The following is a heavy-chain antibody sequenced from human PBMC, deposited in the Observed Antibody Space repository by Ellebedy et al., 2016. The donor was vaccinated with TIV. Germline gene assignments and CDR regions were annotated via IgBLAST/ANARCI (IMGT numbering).Heavy chain of an antibody. CDR1: GFTFSSYG. Sequence: GESLKISCAASGFTFSSYGMHWVRQAPGKGLEWVADISYDGSNKYYADSVKGRFTISRDNSKNTLYLQMNSLRAEDTAVYYCATEYSSSSHWGYWGQGTLVTVSS. V-gene: IGHV3-30*03. CDR2: ISYDGSNK. J-gene: IGHJ4*02. CDR3: ATEYSSSSHWGY. D-gene: IGHD6-6*01.